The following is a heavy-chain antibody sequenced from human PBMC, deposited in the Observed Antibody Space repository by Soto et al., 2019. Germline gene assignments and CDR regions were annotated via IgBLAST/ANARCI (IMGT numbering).Heavy chain of an antibody. V-gene: IGHV4-31*03. D-gene: IGHD3-16*02. CDR1: GGSISSGGYY. CDR2: IYYSGST. J-gene: IGHJ4*02. Sequence: QVQLQESGPGLVKPSQTLSLTCTVSGGSISSGGYYWSWIRQHPGKGLEWIGYIYYSGSTYYNPSLKSRFTISVDTSKNQFSLKLSSVTAADTAVYYCARGGIMITFGGVIPDGLAFDYWGQGTLVTVSS. CDR3: ARGGIMITFGGVIPDGLAFDY.